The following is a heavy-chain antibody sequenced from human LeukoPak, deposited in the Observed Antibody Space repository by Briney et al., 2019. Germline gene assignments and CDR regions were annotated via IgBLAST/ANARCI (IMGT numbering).Heavy chain of an antibody. CDR3: GRDQNFGIDS. V-gene: IGHV3-74*01. J-gene: IGHJ4*02. CDR1: GFTFSSYS. CDR2: IGGDGTTT. Sequence: PGGSLRLSCAASGFTFSSYSMQWVRQAPGEGLVWVSRIGGDGTTTAYADSVKGRFTISRDNAKNTLYLQMNRLRAEDTAMYDCGRDQNFGIDSWGQGALVTVSS. D-gene: IGHD2-15*01.